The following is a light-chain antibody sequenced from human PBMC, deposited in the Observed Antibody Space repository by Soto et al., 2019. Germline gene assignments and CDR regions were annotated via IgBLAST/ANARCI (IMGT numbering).Light chain of an antibody. Sequence: EIWLTQCPATLSWSPGERATLSCGASQSVSSYLAWYQQKPGQAPRLLIYDASNRATGIPARFSGSGSAPDFTLTISSLETADFAVYYCQQRSNWHPITFGHGTRLEIK. J-gene: IGKJ5*01. CDR3: QQRSNWHPIT. CDR2: DAS. V-gene: IGKV3-11*01. CDR1: QSVSSY.